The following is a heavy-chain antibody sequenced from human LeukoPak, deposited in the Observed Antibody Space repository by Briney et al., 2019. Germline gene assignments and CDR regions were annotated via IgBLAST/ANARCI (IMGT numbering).Heavy chain of an antibody. D-gene: IGHD2-2*01. Sequence: SETLSLTCSVSGDSFSNYYWTWIRQPPGKGLEWIGYVYYSGSTNYNPCLKTRLHLSVDTSKNRFSLKLSSVTAADTAVYYCASSPRLTTSWFLFDSWGHGTLVTVSS. CDR1: GDSFSNYY. J-gene: IGHJ5*01. V-gene: IGHV4-59*08. CDR3: ASSPRLTTSWFLFDS. CDR2: VYYSGST.